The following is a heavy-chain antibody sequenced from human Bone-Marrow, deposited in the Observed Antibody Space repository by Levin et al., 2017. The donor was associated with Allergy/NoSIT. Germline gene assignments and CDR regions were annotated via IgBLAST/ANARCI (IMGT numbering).Heavy chain of an antibody. J-gene: IGHJ5*02. Sequence: GGSLRLSCAAAGFTFSDYYMTWIRQAPGKGLEWLSYISGNSDTIYYGDSVKGRFTITRDNAKKSLYLQMSSPRAEDTAVYFCARVSGYCPGYDFCPESWGQGTLVTVSS. CDR1: GFTFSDYY. CDR2: ISGNSDTI. V-gene: IGHV3-11*01. CDR3: ARVSGYCPGYDFCPES. D-gene: IGHD3-3*01.